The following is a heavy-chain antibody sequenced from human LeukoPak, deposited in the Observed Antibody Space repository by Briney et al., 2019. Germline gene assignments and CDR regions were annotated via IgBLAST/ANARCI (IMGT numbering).Heavy chain of an antibody. D-gene: IGHD2-2*01. J-gene: IGHJ4*02. CDR2: INYSGSA. CDR1: GGSISSSSYY. CDR3: ARQTRAPAARIGYFDY. V-gene: IGHV4-39*01. Sequence: PSETLSLTCTASGGSISSSSYYWGWLRQPPGKGLVWIGSINYSGSAYYNSSLKRRVTLSVDTSKNQFSLKLSPVTAADTAVYYCARQTRAPAARIGYFDYWGQGALVTVSS.